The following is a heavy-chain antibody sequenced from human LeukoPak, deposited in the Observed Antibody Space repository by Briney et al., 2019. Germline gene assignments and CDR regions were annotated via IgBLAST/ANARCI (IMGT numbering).Heavy chain of an antibody. V-gene: IGHV3-53*01. CDR1: GFTVSNNY. CDR3: ARRDDHNGRDY. Sequence: GGSLRLSCAASGFTVSNNYMSWVRQAPRKGLEWVSLICGGSTYYADSVKGRFTISRDNSKNTVYLQMNSLRAEDTAMYYCARRDDHNGRDYWGQGTLVTVSS. CDR2: ICGGST. D-gene: IGHD5-24*01. J-gene: IGHJ4*02.